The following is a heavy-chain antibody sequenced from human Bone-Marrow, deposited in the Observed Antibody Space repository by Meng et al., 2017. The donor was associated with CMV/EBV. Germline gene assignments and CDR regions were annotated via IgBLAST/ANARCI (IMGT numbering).Heavy chain of an antibody. CDR3: ARAYSNIWPNWFAP. J-gene: IGHJ5*02. CDR2: IIPILGIA. V-gene: IGHV1-2*02. Sequence: ASVKVSCKASGYTFTGYYMHWVRQAPGQGLEWMGRIIPILGIANYAQKFQGRVTMTRNTSISTAYMELSSLRSEDTAVYYCARAYSNIWPNWFAPWGQGTLVTVSS. CDR1: GYTFTGYY. D-gene: IGHD6-13*01.